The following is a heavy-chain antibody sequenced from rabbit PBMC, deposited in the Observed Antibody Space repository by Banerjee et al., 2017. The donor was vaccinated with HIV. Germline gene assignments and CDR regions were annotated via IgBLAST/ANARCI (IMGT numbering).Heavy chain of an antibody. D-gene: IGHD4-2*01. V-gene: IGHV1S45*01. Sequence: QLVESGGGLVKPGASLTLTCKASGLDFISSFWICWVRQAPGKGLEWIACIGAGSTYYATWAKGRFTISKTSSTTVTLQMTSLTAADTATYFCARDAGYAGSNLWGQGTLVTVS. CDR3: ARDAGYAGSNL. CDR2: IGAGST. J-gene: IGHJ4*01. CDR1: GLDFISSFW.